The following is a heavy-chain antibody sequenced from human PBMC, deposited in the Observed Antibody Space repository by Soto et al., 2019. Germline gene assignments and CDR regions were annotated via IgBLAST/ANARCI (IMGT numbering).Heavy chain of an antibody. V-gene: IGHV3-30*18. Sequence: QVQLVESGGGVVQPGRSLRLSCAASGFTFSSYGMHWVRQAPGKGLEWVAVISYDGSNKYYADSVKGRFTISRDNSKNTPYLQMNSLRAEATAVYYCAKDRRSNYYYGMDVWGQGTTVTVSS. J-gene: IGHJ6*02. CDR3: AKDRRSNYYYGMDV. CDR2: ISYDGSNK. CDR1: GFTFSSYG.